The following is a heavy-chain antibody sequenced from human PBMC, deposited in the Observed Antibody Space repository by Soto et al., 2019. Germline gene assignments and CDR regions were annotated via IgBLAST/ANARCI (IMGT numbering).Heavy chain of an antibody. Sequence: SETLSLTCTVSGGSISSSSYYWGWIRQPPGKGLEWIGSIYYSGSTYYNPSLNSRFTISVDTSKNQFSLKLSSVTAADTAVYYCARSVDSSAYDYVWGSYRYNPDYFDYWGQGTLVTVSS. CDR1: GGSISSSSYY. V-gene: IGHV4-39*01. CDR2: IYYSGST. CDR3: ARSVDSSAYDYVWGSYRYNPDYFDY. D-gene: IGHD3-16*02. J-gene: IGHJ4*02.